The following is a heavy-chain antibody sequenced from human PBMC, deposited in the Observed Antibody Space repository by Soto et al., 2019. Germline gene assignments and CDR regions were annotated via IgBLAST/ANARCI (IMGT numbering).Heavy chain of an antibody. CDR3: ARGRRFYDFWSGYLPAHFDY. Sequence: QVQLVQSGAEVKKPGASVKVSCKASGYTFTSYDINLVRQATGQGLEWMGWMNPNSGNTGYAQKFQGRVTMTRNTSISTAYMELSSLRSEDTAVYYCARGRRFYDFWSGYLPAHFDYWGQGTLVTVSS. V-gene: IGHV1-8*01. J-gene: IGHJ4*02. CDR2: MNPNSGNT. D-gene: IGHD3-3*01. CDR1: GYTFTSYD.